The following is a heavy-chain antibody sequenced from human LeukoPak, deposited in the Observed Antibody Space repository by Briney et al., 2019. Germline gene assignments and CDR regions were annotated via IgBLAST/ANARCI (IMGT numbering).Heavy chain of an antibody. D-gene: IGHD3-3*01. Sequence: SETLSLTCTVSGVSITNFYWSWIWQPPGKGLEWIGYIYYSGSTNYNPSLKSRVTISVDTSKNQFSLKLSSVTAADTAVYYCAKVYDFWSGHLPYFHYWGQGTLVTVSS. CDR1: GVSITNFY. CDR3: AKVYDFWSGHLPYFHY. J-gene: IGHJ4*02. V-gene: IGHV4-59*01. CDR2: IYYSGST.